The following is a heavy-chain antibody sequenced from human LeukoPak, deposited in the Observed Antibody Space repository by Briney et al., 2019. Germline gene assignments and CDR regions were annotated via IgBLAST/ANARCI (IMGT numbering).Heavy chain of an antibody. J-gene: IGHJ4*02. CDR2: ISGYNGHT. Sequence: ASVKVSCKASGYTFTNYGISWVRQAPGQGLEWMGWISGYNGHTNYAQKFQGRVTMTTDTSKSTVYMELRSLRSDDTAVYYCARVAPNRRYCSGGSCLNYFDYWGQGTLVTVSS. CDR3: ARVAPNRRYCSGGSCLNYFDY. CDR1: GYTFTNYG. D-gene: IGHD2-15*01. V-gene: IGHV1-18*01.